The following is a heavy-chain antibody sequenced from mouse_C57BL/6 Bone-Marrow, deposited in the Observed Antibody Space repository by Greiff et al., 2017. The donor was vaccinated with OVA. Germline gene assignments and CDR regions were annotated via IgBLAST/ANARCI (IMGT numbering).Heavy chain of an antibody. CDR3: ARGTTVVEEYFDV. CDR1: GYSITSGYY. CDR2: ISYDGSN. J-gene: IGHJ1*03. V-gene: IGHV3-6*01. D-gene: IGHD1-1*01. Sequence: EVQLVESGPGLVKPSQSLSLTCSVTGYSITSGYYWNWIRQFPGNKLEWMGYISYDGSNNYNPSLKNRISITRDTSKNQFFLKLNSVTTEDTATYYCARGTTVVEEYFDVWGTGTTVTVSS.